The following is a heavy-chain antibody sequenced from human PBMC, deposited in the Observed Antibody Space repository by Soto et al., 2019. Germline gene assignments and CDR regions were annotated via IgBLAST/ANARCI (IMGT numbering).Heavy chain of an antibody. J-gene: IGHJ6*02. CDR3: AREENPVSPHYSYYGMDV. CDR1: GFSFSGYS. D-gene: IGHD2-21*01. CDR2: VYYSGGT. Sequence: SETLSLTCAVYGFSFSGYSCSLLLQPPGKGLEWIGYVYYSGGTNYSPSFKRRVTISIDTTDNQFSLKVNSVTAADTAVYYCAREENPVSPHYSYYGMDVLGQGTTVSVTS. V-gene: IGHV4-59*01.